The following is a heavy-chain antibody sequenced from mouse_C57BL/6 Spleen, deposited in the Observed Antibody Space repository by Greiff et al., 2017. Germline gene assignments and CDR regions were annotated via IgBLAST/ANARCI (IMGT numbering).Heavy chain of an antibody. CDR1: GYAFSSSW. CDR3: ARGLYDGYYVGY. CDR2: IYPGDGDT. V-gene: IGHV1-82*01. D-gene: IGHD2-3*01. Sequence: QVQLQQSGPELVKPGASVKISCKASGYAFSSSWMNWVKQRPGKGLEWIGRIYPGDGDTNYNGKFKGKATLTADKSSSTAYMQLSSLTSEDSAVYFCARGLYDGYYVGYWGQGTTLTVSS. J-gene: IGHJ2*01.